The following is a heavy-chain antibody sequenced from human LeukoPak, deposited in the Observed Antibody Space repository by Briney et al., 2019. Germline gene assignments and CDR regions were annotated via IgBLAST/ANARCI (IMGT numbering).Heavy chain of an antibody. V-gene: IGHV4-59*12. D-gene: IGHD5-12*01. CDR1: GGSISSYY. J-gene: IGHJ3*01. CDR3: ARATAWIDAFDF. CDR2: IYYSGST. Sequence: SETLSLTCTVSGGSISSYYWSWIRQPPGKGLEWIGYIYYSGSTNYNPSLKSRVTISVDTSKNQVSLKLSSVTAADTAIYYCARATAWIDAFDFWGQGTMLTISS.